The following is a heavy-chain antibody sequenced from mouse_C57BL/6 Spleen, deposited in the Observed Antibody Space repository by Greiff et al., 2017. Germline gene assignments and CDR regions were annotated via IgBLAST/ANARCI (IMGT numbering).Heavy chain of an antibody. V-gene: IGHV1-64*01. D-gene: IGHD2-5*01. Sequence: QVQLQQPGAELVKPGASVKLSCKASGYTFTSYWMHWVKQRPGQGLEWIGMIHPNSGSTNSNGKFKSKATLTVDKSSSTAYMQLSSLTSEDSAVXYCTRCYSNYWYFDVWGTGTTVTVSS. J-gene: IGHJ1*03. CDR1: GYTFTSYW. CDR3: TRCYSNYWYFDV. CDR2: IHPNSGST.